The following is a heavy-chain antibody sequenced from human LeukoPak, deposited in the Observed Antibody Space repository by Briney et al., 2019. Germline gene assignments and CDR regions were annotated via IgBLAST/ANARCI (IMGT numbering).Heavy chain of an antibody. CDR1: GFTFSNYS. Sequence: GGSLRLSCAASGFTFSNYSMNWVRQAPGKGLEWVSYITSSSTVYYAGSVKGRFTISRDNAKNSLFLQMSSLRAEDTAVYYCARDYCSGPKCYFIDYWGQGALVTVSS. J-gene: IGHJ4*02. D-gene: IGHD2-15*01. CDR2: ITSSSTV. V-gene: IGHV3-48*04. CDR3: ARDYCSGPKCYFIDY.